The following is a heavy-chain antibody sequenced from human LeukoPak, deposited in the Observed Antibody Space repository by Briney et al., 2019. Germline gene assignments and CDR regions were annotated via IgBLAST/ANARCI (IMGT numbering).Heavy chain of an antibody. CDR1: GFIFNNYA. V-gene: IGHV3-9*01. Sequence: GGSLRLSCAGSGFIFNNYAMHWVRQPPGKGLEWVSGISWNSGSIDYADSVKGRFTISRDNAKNSLYLQMNSLKAEDTAVYYCARIISLTLDAFDFWGQGTMVTVSS. D-gene: IGHD2-15*01. CDR3: ARIISLTLDAFDF. CDR2: ISWNSGSI. J-gene: IGHJ3*01.